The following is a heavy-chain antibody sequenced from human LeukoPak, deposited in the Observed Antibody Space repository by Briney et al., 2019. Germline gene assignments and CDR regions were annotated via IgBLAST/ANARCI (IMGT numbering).Heavy chain of an antibody. V-gene: IGHV3-23*01. D-gene: IGHD4-17*01. Sequence: GGSLRLSCAASGFTFSNYAMSWVRQAPGKGLEWVSSITSAGDTYYADSVKGRFTISRDNSKSTLYLQMNSLRVEDTAVYYCAKGYGDPFDYWGQGTLVTVSS. CDR1: GFTFSNYA. CDR3: AKGYGDPFDY. J-gene: IGHJ4*02. CDR2: ITSAGDT.